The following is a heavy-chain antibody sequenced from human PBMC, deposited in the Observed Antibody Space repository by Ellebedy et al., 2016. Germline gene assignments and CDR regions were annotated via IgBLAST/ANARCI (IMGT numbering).Heavy chain of an antibody. CDR3: ARLAVAATVMPYYYYGLDV. CDR2: IDPSDSYI. CDR1: GYSFTNYW. J-gene: IGHJ6*02. Sequence: GGSLRLXXKGSGYSFTNYWISWVRQMPGKGLEFLGRIDPSDSYINYSPSFQGHVTISVDKSNATAYLHWSSLKASDTATYHCARLAVAATVMPYYYYGLDVWGQGTTVTVSS. V-gene: IGHV5-10-1*01. D-gene: IGHD6-19*01.